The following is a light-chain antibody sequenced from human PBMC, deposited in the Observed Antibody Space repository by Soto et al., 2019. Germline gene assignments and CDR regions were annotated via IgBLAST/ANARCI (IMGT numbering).Light chain of an antibody. CDR3: QQHGSSPGT. CDR1: QSISSD. Sequence: EIVMTQSPATLSVSPGERVTLSCRASQSISSDLAWVQLKPGQAPRLLIYGASSRATGIPDRFSGSASGTDFTLTISRLEPEDFAVYYCQQHGSSPGTFGQGTKVEMK. CDR2: GAS. J-gene: IGKJ1*01. V-gene: IGKV3-20*01.